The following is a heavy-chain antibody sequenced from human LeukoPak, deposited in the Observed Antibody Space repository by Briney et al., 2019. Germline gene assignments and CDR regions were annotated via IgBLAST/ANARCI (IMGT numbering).Heavy chain of an antibody. CDR3: TRGGADFDY. J-gene: IGHJ4*02. CDR2: IRSKAYGGTT. Sequence: PGRSLRLSCAASGFTFGDYAMSWVRQAPGKGLEWVGFIRSKAYGGTTEYAASVKGRFTISRDDSKSIAYLQMNSLKTEDTAVYYCTRGGADFDYWGQGTLVTVSS. CDR1: GFTFGDYA. V-gene: IGHV3-49*04. D-gene: IGHD1-26*01.